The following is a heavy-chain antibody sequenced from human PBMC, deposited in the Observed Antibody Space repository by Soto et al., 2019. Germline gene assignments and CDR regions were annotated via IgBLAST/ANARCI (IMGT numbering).Heavy chain of an antibody. CDR2: ISAYNGNT. V-gene: IGHV1-18*01. J-gene: IGHJ2*01. CDR1: GYAFACYG. Sequence: APVKVSCEASGYAFACYGICWVPQSPGQGLEWMGWISAYNGNTNYAQKLQGRVTMTTDTSTSTAYMELRSLRSDDTAVYFCARVERYSSVWYFELRGRGTLVTVTS. CDR3: ARVERYSSVWYFEL. D-gene: IGHD6-25*01.